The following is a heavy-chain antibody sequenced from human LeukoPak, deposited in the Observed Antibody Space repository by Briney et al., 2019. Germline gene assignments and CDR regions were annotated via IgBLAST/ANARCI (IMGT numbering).Heavy chain of an antibody. D-gene: IGHD5-18*01. CDR1: GXTFSTYG. Sequence: TGGSLRLSCAASGXTFSTYGMHWVRQAPGKGLEWVAVIWYDGSNKYYADSVKGRLTISRDISNNTLYLQVNSLRAEDTAVYYCARDTFVYSYGYGGYYYGMDVWGQGTTVTVSS. V-gene: IGHV3-33*01. CDR2: IWYDGSNK. CDR3: ARDTFVYSYGYGGYYYGMDV. J-gene: IGHJ6*02.